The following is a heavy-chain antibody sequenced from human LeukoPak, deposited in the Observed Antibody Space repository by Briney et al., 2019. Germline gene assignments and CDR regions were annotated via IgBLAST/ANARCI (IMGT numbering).Heavy chain of an antibody. V-gene: IGHV3-15*01. J-gene: IGHJ4*02. CDR2: IKTKTDGGTT. CDR1: GFTLSNAW. Sequence: PGGSLRLSCAASGFTLSNAWMSWVRQAPGKGLEWVGRIKTKTDGGTTDYAAPVKGRFTISRDDSKNTLYLQMDNLKSEDTAVYYCSGDSFDYWGQGTLVTVSS. CDR3: SGDSFDY.